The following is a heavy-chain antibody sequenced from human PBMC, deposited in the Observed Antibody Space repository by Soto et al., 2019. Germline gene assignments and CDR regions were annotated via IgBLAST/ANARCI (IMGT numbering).Heavy chain of an antibody. J-gene: IGHJ5*02. CDR1: GYTLSNYG. V-gene: IGHV1-18*01. CDR2: ISLYSDGT. CDR3: ARVVPGAEAWFGP. D-gene: IGHD2-2*01. Sequence: ASVKVSCTNSGYTLSNYGITWVRQAPRQPLEWLGWISLYSDGTNYAQKFQGRVSQTNDPSPTPAYMELKSLRSDDTAVYYCARVVPGAEAWFGPWGQGTLVSVP.